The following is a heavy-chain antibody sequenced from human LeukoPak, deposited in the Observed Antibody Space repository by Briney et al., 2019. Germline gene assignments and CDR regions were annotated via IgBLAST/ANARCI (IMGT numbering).Heavy chain of an antibody. CDR1: GFKFNFYW. D-gene: IGHD5-24*01. Sequence: PGGSLRLSCAASGFKFNFYWMSWVRQAPGKGLEWVANINQDGSETYYVDSVRGRFTISRENAKNSVNLQMDSLRAEDTAVYYCAKETMASSDLDFWGQGTLVTVSS. CDR3: AKETMASSDLDF. V-gene: IGHV3-7*01. J-gene: IGHJ4*02. CDR2: INQDGSET.